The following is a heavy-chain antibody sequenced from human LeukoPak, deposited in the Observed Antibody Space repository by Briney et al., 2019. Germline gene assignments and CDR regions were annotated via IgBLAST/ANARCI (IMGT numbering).Heavy chain of an antibody. CDR3: ATHSSGWKGYFDY. D-gene: IGHD6-19*01. CDR1: GFTLSNYW. J-gene: IGHJ4*02. Sequence: PGGSLRLSCAVSGFTLSNYWMSWVRQAPGKGLEWVANIKQDGSEKYYADSVKGRFTISRDNAKNSLYLQMNSLRAEDTAVYYCATHSSGWKGYFDYWGQGTLVTVSS. V-gene: IGHV3-7*05. CDR2: IKQDGSEK.